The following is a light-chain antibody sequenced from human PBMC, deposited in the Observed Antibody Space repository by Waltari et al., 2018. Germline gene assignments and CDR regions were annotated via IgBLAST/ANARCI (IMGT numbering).Light chain of an antibody. J-gene: IGKJ3*01. Sequence: DIQMTQSPSSLSASVGDTVTITCRASQSISKYLNWYQQKPGKAPNLLIYTASSLQSGVPSKLTGSGSGTHFTLTISSLQPEDFATYSCQQSYTTLTFGPGTTVDI. CDR1: QSISKY. CDR2: TAS. CDR3: QQSYTTLT. V-gene: IGKV1-39*01.